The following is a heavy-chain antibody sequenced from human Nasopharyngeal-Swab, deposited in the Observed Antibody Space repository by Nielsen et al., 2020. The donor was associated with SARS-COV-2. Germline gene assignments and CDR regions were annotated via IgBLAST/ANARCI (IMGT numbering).Heavy chain of an antibody. V-gene: IGHV3-30*18. Sequence: GGSLRLSCAASGFTFSSYGMHWVRQAPGKGLEWVAVISYDGSNKYYADSVKGRFTISRDNSKNTLYPQMNSLRAEDTAVYYCAKDRSWRYSSAFFDYWGQGTLVTVSS. CDR3: AKDRSWRYSSAFFDY. CDR2: ISYDGSNK. CDR1: GFTFSSYG. J-gene: IGHJ4*02. D-gene: IGHD6-19*01.